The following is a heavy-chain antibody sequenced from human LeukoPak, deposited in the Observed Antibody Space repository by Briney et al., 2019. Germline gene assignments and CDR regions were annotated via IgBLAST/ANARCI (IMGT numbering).Heavy chain of an antibody. CDR3: ARDPHCTNGVCLGY. CDR2: INHSGST. CDR1: GGSFSGYY. D-gene: IGHD2-8*01. Sequence: PSETLSLTCAVYGGSFSGYYWSWIRQPPGKGLEWIGEINHSGSTNYNPSLKSRVTISVDTSKNQFSLKLSSVTAADTAVYYCARDPHCTNGVCLGYWGQGTLVTVSS. J-gene: IGHJ4*02. V-gene: IGHV4-34*01.